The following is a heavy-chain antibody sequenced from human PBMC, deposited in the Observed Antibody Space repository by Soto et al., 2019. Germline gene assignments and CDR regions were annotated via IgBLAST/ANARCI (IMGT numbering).Heavy chain of an antibody. CDR1: GYTFTNYA. V-gene: IGHV1-3*01. CDR2: INAGNGNT. Sequence: QVQLVQSGAEVKMPGASVKVSCKASGYTFTNYAIHWVRQAPGQRLEWMGWINAGNGNTKYSQKFQGRVTITRDTSASTAYMEPNSLRSEDTAVYYCARPSVWYFDLWGRGTLVTVSS. CDR3: ARPSVWYFDL. J-gene: IGHJ2*01.